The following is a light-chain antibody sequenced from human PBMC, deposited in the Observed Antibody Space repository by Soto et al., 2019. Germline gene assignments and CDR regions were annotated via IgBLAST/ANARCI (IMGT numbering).Light chain of an antibody. CDR2: GAS. CDR1: QSVSSN. J-gene: IGKJ1*01. Sequence: EIVMTQSPATLSVSPGERATLSCRASQSVSSNLAWYQQKPGQAPRLLIYGASTRATGIPARFSGSGSGTEFTLTISSLQSEDFEVYYCQQYNSYSGTLGQGTKVDIK. V-gene: IGKV3-15*01. CDR3: QQYNSYSGT.